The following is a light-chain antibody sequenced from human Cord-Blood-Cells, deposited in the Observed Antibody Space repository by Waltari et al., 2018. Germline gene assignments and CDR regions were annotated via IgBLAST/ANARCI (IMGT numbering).Light chain of an antibody. CDR1: QSISSY. CDR2: AAS. J-gene: IGKJ1*01. Sequence: DIQMTQSPSSLSASVGDRVTITCRASQSISSYLNWYQQKPGKAPKLLIYAASSLQSGVPSRFSGSVSETDLSLTIRSLQPEDFATCYCQQSYSTLWTFVQGTKVEIK. CDR3: QQSYSTLWT. V-gene: IGKV1-39*01.